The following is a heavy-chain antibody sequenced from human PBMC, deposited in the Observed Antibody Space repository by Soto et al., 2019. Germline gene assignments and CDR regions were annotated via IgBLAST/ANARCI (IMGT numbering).Heavy chain of an antibody. CDR1: GGSFSGYY. CDR3: ARGIGYSSSPVYPTIYGMDV. Sequence: SETLSLTCAVYGGSFSGYYWSWIRQPPGKGLEWIGEINHSGSTNYNPSLKSRVTISVDTSKNQFSLKLSSVTAADTAVYYCARGIGYSSSPVYPTIYGMDVWGQGTTVTVSS. D-gene: IGHD6-6*01. V-gene: IGHV4-34*01. CDR2: INHSGST. J-gene: IGHJ6*02.